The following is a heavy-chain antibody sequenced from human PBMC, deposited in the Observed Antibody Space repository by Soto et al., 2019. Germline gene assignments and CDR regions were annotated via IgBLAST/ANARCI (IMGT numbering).Heavy chain of an antibody. J-gene: IGHJ4*02. V-gene: IGHV1-18*01. CDR2: ISAYNDNT. Sequence: ASVKVSCTASGYTFTDYGISWVRQAPGQGLEWMGWISAYNDNTIYAQKFQGRVTVTTDTSTSTTYMELKSLRSDDTAMYYCGREYCSGGSCYSADYWGQGTLVTVSS. CDR1: GYTFTDYG. D-gene: IGHD2-15*01. CDR3: GREYCSGGSCYSADY.